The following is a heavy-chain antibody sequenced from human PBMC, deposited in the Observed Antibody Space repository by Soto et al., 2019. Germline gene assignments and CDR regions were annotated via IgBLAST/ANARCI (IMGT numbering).Heavy chain of an antibody. V-gene: IGHV3-33*01. Sequence: PGGSLRLSCAASGFTFTDHGMHWVRQAPGEGLEWVAVVWSDGSNKYYADSVKDRFTVSRDNSKNTLFLQMDNLRVEDTAVYYCARDFAVRQPPTWLDPWGQGTLVTVS. CDR2: VWSDGSNK. J-gene: IGHJ5*02. CDR1: GFTFTDHG. CDR3: ARDFAVRQPPTWLDP. D-gene: IGHD1-1*01.